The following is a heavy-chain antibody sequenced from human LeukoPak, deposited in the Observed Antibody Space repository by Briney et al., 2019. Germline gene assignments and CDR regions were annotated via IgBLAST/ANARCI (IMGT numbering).Heavy chain of an antibody. CDR2: IYSGGST. CDR3: ARSYSNHHFGMDV. CDR1: GFTVSSYY. V-gene: IGHV3-66*01. J-gene: IGHJ6*02. Sequence: GSLRLSCAAPGFTVSSYYMTSVRQAPGKGLEWVSVIYSGGSTYYADSVKGRVAISRDNSNNTVFLQMNIVRAEDTAVYYCARSYSNHHFGMDVWGQGTTVTVSS. D-gene: IGHD4-11*01.